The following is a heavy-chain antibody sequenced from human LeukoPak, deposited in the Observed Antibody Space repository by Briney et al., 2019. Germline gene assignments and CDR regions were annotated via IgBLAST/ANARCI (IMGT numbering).Heavy chain of an antibody. V-gene: IGHV3-49*03. J-gene: IGHJ4*02. CDR3: SRDCWRLEFNY. CDR1: GFTFGDDG. CDR2: IRSKAYGGTA. Sequence: PGGSLRLSCIASGFTFGDDGMSWFRQAPGKGLEWRGFIRSKAYGGTAEYAASVKGRFTVSRDNYKSIVYLEMRSLKIEDTGVYYCSRDCWRLEFNYWGQGTLITVSS.